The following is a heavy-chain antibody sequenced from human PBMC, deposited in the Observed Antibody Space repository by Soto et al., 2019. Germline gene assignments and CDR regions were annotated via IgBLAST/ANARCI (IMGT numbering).Heavy chain of an antibody. J-gene: IGHJ4*02. CDR3: ALGRYHSTWHYAFAF. CDR2: MNPNSGNT. V-gene: IGHV1-8*01. CDR1: GYTFTSYD. D-gene: IGHD3-16*01. Sequence: QVQLVQSGAEVKKPGASVKVSCKASGYTFTSYDINWVRQATGQGLEWMGWMNPNSGNTGHAQKFQGRVTMTRYTSISTVYMELSSLRPVDTAVYFCALGRYHSTWHYAFAFWGQGTLVTVSS.